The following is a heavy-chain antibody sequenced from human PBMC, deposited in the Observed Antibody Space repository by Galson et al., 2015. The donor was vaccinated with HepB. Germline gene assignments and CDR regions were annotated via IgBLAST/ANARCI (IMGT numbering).Heavy chain of an antibody. CDR1: GYTFTNYD. CDR2: MNPNSANT. D-gene: IGHD3-10*01. J-gene: IGHJ4*02. CDR3: ARGEIGPIIGIDY. Sequence: SVKVSCKASGYTFTNYDINWVRQAPGQGLQWMGWMNPNSANTDSAQKFQGRVTMTRNTSISTAYLELSSLSSEDTAIYYCARGEIGPIIGIDYWGQGTLVTVSS. V-gene: IGHV1-8*01.